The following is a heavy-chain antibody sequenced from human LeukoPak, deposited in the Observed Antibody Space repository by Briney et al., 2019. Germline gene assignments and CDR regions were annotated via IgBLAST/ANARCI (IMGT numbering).Heavy chain of an antibody. Sequence: GGSLRLSCAASGFSFGDFAMTWVRQAPGKGLEWLXTITGSRGSSFYADSVKGRFTISRDNSINTLYLQMNSLRAEDTAIFYCARVSGYSSSWPFDYWGQGTLVTVSS. CDR1: GFSFGDFA. CDR3: ARVSGYSSSWPFDY. D-gene: IGHD6-13*01. CDR2: ITGSRGSS. V-gene: IGHV3-23*01. J-gene: IGHJ4*02.